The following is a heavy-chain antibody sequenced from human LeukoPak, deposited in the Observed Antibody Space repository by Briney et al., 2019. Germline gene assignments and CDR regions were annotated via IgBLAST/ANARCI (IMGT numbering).Heavy chain of an antibody. CDR2: MNPNSGNT. V-gene: IGHV1-8*03. J-gene: IGHJ5*02. D-gene: IGHD2-2*02. CDR3: ARAVPAAICGGNWFDP. Sequence: GASVKVSCKASGYTFTSYDINWVRQATGQGLEWMGWMNPNSGNTGYAQKFQGRVTITRNTSISTAYMELSSLRSEDTAVYYCARAVPAAICGGNWFDPWGQGTLVTVSS. CDR1: GYTFTSYD.